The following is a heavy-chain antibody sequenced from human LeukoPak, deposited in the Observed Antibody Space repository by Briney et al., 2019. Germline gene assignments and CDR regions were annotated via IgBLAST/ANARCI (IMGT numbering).Heavy chain of an antibody. J-gene: IGHJ4*02. CDR2: ISSSSRTI. CDR1: GFTFSGYS. Sequence: GVSLRLSCAASGFTFSGYSMNWVRQAPGKGLEWVSYISSSSRTIYYADSVKGRFTISRDNAKNSLYLQMNSLRAEDTAVYYCARDLRGYSYGRSPFDYWGQGTLVTVSS. V-gene: IGHV3-48*01. CDR3: ARDLRGYSYGRSPFDY. D-gene: IGHD5-18*01.